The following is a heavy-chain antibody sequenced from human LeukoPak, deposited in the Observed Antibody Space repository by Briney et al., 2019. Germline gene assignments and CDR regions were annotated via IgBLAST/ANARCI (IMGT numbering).Heavy chain of an antibody. Sequence: SETLSLTRTVSGGSISSSSYYWGWIRQPPGKGLEWIGSIYYSGSTYYNPSLKSRVTISVDTSKNQFSLKLSSVTAADTAVYYCARHLNAFHYDILTGPHWYFDLWGRGTLVTVSS. CDR1: GGSISSSSYY. V-gene: IGHV4-39*01. CDR2: IYYSGST. D-gene: IGHD3-9*01. CDR3: ARHLNAFHYDILTGPHWYFDL. J-gene: IGHJ2*01.